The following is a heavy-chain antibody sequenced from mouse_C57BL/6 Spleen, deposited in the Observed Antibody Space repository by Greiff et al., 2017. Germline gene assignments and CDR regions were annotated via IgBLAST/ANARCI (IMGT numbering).Heavy chain of an antibody. V-gene: IGHV3-6*01. CDR3: ARGSYYYGSSSWFAY. J-gene: IGHJ3*01. CDR2: ISYDGSN. Sequence: VQLQQSGPGLVKPSQSLSLTCSVTGYSITSGYYWNWIRQFPGNKLEWMGYISYDGSNNYNPSPKNRISITRDTSKNQFFLKLNSVTTEDTATYYCARGSYYYGSSSWFAYWGQGTLVTVSA. CDR1: GYSITSGYY. D-gene: IGHD1-1*01.